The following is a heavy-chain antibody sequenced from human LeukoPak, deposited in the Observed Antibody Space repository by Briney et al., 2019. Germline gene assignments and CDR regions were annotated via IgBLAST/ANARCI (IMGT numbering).Heavy chain of an antibody. Sequence: PGGSLRLPCAASGFTFSSYDMNWVRQAPGKGLEWVSYITGSSSTMYYADSVKGRFTISRDNAKNSLYLQMNSLRDEDTAVYYCARESAYIPSSFDYWGQGILVTVSS. V-gene: IGHV3-48*02. J-gene: IGHJ4*02. CDR3: ARESAYIPSSFDY. CDR2: ITGSSSTM. CDR1: GFTFSSYD. D-gene: IGHD1-1*01.